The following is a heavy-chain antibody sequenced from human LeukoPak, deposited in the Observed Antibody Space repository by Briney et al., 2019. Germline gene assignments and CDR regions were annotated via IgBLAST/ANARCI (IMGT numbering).Heavy chain of an antibody. CDR2: ITDDATT. Sequence: PGGSLRLSFAASGFNFYIAWMRLVRQVPGTGLVWVSRITDDATTAYADSVRGRFPSPRDNAKNILYLPMNRLRAEDMAFYYCVRDGVGPDYWGQGTLVTVSS. CDR1: GFNFYIAW. J-gene: IGHJ4*02. D-gene: IGHD1-26*01. CDR3: VRDGVGPDY. V-gene: IGHV3-74*03.